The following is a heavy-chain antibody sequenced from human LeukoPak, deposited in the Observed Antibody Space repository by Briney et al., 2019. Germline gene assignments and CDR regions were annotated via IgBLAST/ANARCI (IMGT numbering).Heavy chain of an antibody. V-gene: IGHV3-23*01. Sequence: GGSLRLSCAASGFTFSTTGMSWVRQAPGKGLEWGSGISGNSYKTYYTDSVKGRFSVFRDNSSNSLYLQMNNVRVEDTALYYCAKTASSSGEWGQGPLVTVSS. J-gene: IGHJ4*02. CDR2: ISGNSYKT. CDR1: GFTFSTTG. CDR3: AKTASSSGE. D-gene: IGHD6-6*01.